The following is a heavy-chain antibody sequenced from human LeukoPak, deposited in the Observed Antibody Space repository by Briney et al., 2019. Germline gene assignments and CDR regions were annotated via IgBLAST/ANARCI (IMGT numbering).Heavy chain of an antibody. CDR3: ARDKQGDILTGFVSFDY. CDR1: GYTFTSYG. V-gene: IGHV1-18*04. D-gene: IGHD3-9*01. J-gene: IGHJ4*02. Sequence: ASVKVSCKASGYTFTSYGISWVRHAPGQGLEWMGWISAYNGHTNYAQKLQGRVTMTTDTSTRTAYMELRSLRSDDTAVYYCARDKQGDILTGFVSFDYWGQGTLVTVPS. CDR2: ISAYNGHT.